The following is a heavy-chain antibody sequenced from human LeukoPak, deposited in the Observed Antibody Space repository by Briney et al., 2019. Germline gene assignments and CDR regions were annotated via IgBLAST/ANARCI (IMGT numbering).Heavy chain of an antibody. CDR3: ARTCIAARTARFHSIDY. Sequence: ASVKVSCKASGYTFTGYYMHWVRQAPGQGLEWMGWINPNSGGTNYAQKFQGRVTMTRDTSISTAYMELSRLRSDDTAVYYCARTCIAARTARFHSIDYWGQGTLVTVSS. CDR1: GYTFTGYY. D-gene: IGHD6-6*01. V-gene: IGHV1-2*02. J-gene: IGHJ4*02. CDR2: INPNSGGT.